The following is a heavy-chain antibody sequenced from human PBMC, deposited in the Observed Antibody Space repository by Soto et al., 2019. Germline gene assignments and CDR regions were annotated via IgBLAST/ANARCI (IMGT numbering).Heavy chain of an antibody. Sequence: QVQLVQSGAEVKKPGSSVKVSCKASGGTFSSYAISWVRQAPGQGLEWMGGIIPIFCTANYAQQFKGRVTITADESTSTAYMELGSRRSEDTAVYYCARMVTDAENHFDYWGQGTLVTVSS. CDR2: IIPIFCTA. J-gene: IGHJ4*02. CDR3: ARMVTDAENHFDY. CDR1: GGTFSSYA. D-gene: IGHD5-18*01. V-gene: IGHV1-69*12.